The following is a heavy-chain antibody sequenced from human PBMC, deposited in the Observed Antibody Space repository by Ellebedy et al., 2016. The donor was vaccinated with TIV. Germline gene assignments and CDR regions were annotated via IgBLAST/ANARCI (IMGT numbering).Heavy chain of an antibody. Sequence: PGGSLRLSCVASGFTFRSYAMTWVRQAPGKGLEWVAGLSHSGRDTFYADSVKGRFTISRDNSKNTLYLQMNSLRAEDTAVYYCAKDRYGDYVVYFDYWGQGTLVTVSS. V-gene: IGHV3-23*01. J-gene: IGHJ4*02. CDR3: AKDRYGDYVVYFDY. CDR1: GFTFRSYA. CDR2: LSHSGRDT. D-gene: IGHD4-17*01.